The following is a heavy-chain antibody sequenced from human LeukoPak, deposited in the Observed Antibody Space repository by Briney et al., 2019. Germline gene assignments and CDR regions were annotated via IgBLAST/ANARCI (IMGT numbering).Heavy chain of an antibody. CDR1: GFTFSSYS. D-gene: IGHD1-1*01. CDR2: ISSSSSTI. J-gene: IGHJ4*02. Sequence: GGSLRLSCAASGFTFSSYSMNWVRQAPGKGLEWVSYISSSSSTIYYADSVKGRFTISRDNAKNSLYLQMNSLRAEDTALYYCAKDGRVQADHFDYWGQGTLVTVSS. V-gene: IGHV3-48*04. CDR3: AKDGRVQADHFDY.